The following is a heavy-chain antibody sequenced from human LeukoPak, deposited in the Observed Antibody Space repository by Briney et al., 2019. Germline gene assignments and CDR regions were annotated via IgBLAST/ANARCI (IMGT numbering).Heavy chain of an antibody. CDR3: AKGRYCSSTSCYLCMDV. CDR1: GLTFSSYA. J-gene: IGHJ6*02. Sequence: GGSLRLSCAASGLTFSSYAMSWVRQAPGKGLEWVSAISGSGGSTYYADSVKGRFTISRDNSKNTLYLQMNSLRAEDTAVYYCAKGRYCSSTSCYLCMDVWGQGTTVTVSS. D-gene: IGHD2-2*01. CDR2: ISGSGGST. V-gene: IGHV3-23*01.